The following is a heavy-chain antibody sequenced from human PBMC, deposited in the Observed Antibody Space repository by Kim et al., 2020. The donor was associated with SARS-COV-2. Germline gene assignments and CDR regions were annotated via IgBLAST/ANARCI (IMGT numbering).Heavy chain of an antibody. V-gene: IGHV3-48*02. CDR1: GFTFSSYS. CDR2: ISSSSSTI. D-gene: IGHD2-8*01. Sequence: GGSLRLSCAASGFTFSSYSMNWVRQAPGKGLEWVSYISSSSSTIYYADSVKGRFTISRDNAKNSLYLQMNSLRDEDTAVYYCARDRRTKSPDYGMDVWGQGTTVTVSS. CDR3: ARDRRTKSPDYGMDV. J-gene: IGHJ6*02.